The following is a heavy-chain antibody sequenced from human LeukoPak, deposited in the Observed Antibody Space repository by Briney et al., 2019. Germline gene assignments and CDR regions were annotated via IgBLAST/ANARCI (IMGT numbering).Heavy chain of an antibody. CDR2: INPNSGGT. V-gene: IGHV1-2*02. Sequence: ASVKVSCKASGYTFTGYYMHWVRQAPGQGLEWMGWINPNSGGTNYAQKFQGRVTMTRDTSISTAYMELSRLRSDDTAVYYCARDPPSVVGAAPWGQGTLVTVSS. CDR3: ARDPPSVVGAAP. J-gene: IGHJ5*02. D-gene: IGHD1-26*01. CDR1: GYTFTGYY.